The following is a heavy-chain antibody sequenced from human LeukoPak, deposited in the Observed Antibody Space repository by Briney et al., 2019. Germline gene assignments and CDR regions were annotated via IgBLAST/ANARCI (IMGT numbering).Heavy chain of an antibody. CDR2: ISAYNGNT. J-gene: IGHJ5*02. CDR3: ARDQYCSGGNCYSGYWFDP. V-gene: IGHV1-18*01. D-gene: IGHD2-15*01. Sequence: ASVKVSCKASGYIFTHYGINWFRQAPGQGLEWMGWISAYNGNTNYAQKLQDRATMTTDTSTSTAYMELRSLRSDDTALYYCARDQYCSGGNCYSGYWFDPWGQGTPVTVSS. CDR1: GYIFTHYG.